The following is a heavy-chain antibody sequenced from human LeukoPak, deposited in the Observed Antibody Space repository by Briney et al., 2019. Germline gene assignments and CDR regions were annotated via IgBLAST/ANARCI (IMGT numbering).Heavy chain of an antibody. CDR3: ATYRQVLLPFES. CDR1: GFTFSTFA. V-gene: IGHV3-23*01. J-gene: IGHJ4*02. CDR2: IFPSGGEI. D-gene: IGHD2-8*02. Sequence: GGSLRLSCAASGFTFSTFAMIWVRQPPGKGLGWVSSIFPSGGEIHYADSVRGRFTISRDNSKSTLSLQMNSLRAEDTAIYYCATYRQVLLPFESWGQGTLVTVSS.